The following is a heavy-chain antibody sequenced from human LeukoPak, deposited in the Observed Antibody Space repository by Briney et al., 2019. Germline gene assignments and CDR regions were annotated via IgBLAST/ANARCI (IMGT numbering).Heavy chain of an antibody. J-gene: IGHJ4*02. D-gene: IGHD3-22*01. Sequence: PGGSLRLSCAASGFTFSTYSMNWVRQAPGKGLEWVSSISISSSYIYYADSVKGRFTISRDNSKNTLYLQMNSLRAEDTAVYYCAKDSGRTYYYDSSGYDYWGQGTLVTVSS. CDR3: AKDSGRTYYYDSSGYDY. CDR1: GFTFSTYS. CDR2: ISISSSYI. V-gene: IGHV3-21*04.